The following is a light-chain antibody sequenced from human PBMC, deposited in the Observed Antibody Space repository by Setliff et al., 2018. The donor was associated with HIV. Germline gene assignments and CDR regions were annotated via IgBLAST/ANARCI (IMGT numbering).Light chain of an antibody. CDR2: EVR. J-gene: IGLJ1*01. CDR3: SSYTIRNTLL. Sequence: QSVLTQPASVSGSPGQSITISCTGTSSDVGGYNYVSWYQQHPGKAPKLIIYEVRNRPSGISNRFSGSKSGNTASLTISGLQAEDEADYYCSSYTIRNTLLFGTGTKVTVL. CDR1: SSDVGGYNY. V-gene: IGLV2-14*01.